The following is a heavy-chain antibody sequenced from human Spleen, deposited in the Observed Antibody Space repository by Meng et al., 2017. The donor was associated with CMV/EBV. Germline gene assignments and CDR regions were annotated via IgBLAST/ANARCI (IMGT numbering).Heavy chain of an antibody. Sequence: SCKASGYTFTGHYMHWVRQAPGQGLEWMGWINPNSGGTNYAQKFQGRVTMTRDTSISTAYMELSRLRSDDTAVYYCARGRVGATKWWGQGTLVTVSS. CDR1: GYTFTGHY. CDR2: INPNSGGT. V-gene: IGHV1-2*02. CDR3: ARGRVGATKW. J-gene: IGHJ4*02. D-gene: IGHD1-26*01.